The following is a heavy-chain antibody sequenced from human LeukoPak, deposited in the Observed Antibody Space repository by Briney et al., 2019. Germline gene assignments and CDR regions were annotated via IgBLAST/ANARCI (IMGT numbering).Heavy chain of an antibody. CDR2: IYYSGST. Sequence: SETLSLTCAVYGGSFSGYYWSWIRQPPGKGLEWIGYIYYSGSTYYDPSLKSRVTISVDTSKNQFSLKLSSVTAADTAVYYCARVVAYYDSSGSSEYFQHWGQGTLVTVSS. V-gene: IGHV4-30-4*08. J-gene: IGHJ1*01. CDR3: ARVVAYYDSSGSSEYFQH. CDR1: GGSFSGYY. D-gene: IGHD3-22*01.